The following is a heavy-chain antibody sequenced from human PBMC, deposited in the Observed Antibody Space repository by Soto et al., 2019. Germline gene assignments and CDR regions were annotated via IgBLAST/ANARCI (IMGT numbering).Heavy chain of an antibody. J-gene: IGHJ6*02. Sequence: PSETLSLTCAVSGGSISSRNWWSCVRQPPGKGLEWIGEFYHSGATNYNPSLKSRVTISPDISKNQFSLILTSVTAADTAVYYCARVGEGLYYGMDVWGQGTTVTVSS. V-gene: IGHV4-4*02. CDR3: ARVGEGLYYGMDV. CDR2: FYHSGAT. CDR1: GGSISSRNW.